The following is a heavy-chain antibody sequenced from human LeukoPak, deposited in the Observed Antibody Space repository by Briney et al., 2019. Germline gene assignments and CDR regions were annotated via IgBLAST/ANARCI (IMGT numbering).Heavy chain of an antibody. J-gene: IGHJ4*02. Sequence: GGSLRLSCAASGFTFSSYSMNWVRQTPGKGLEWVSSISSSSSYIYYADSVKGRFTISRDNAKNSLYLQMNSLRAEDTAVYYCARAWSPPYTSSWPYYFDCWGQGTLVTVSS. D-gene: IGHD6-13*01. V-gene: IGHV3-21*01. CDR2: ISSSSSYI. CDR3: ARAWSPPYTSSWPYYFDC. CDR1: GFTFSSYS.